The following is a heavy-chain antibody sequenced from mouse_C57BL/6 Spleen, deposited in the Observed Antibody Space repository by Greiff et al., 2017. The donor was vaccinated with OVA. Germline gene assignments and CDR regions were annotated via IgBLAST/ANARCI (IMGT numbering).Heavy chain of an antibody. D-gene: IGHD2-4*01. Sequence: EVKLVESGGGLVQPGGSMKLSCAASGFTFSDAWMDWVRQSPEKGLEWVAEIRNKANNHATYYAESVKGRFTISRDDSKSSVYLQMNSLRAEDTGIYYCTRRCYDYYYYAMDYWGQGTSVTVSS. CDR2: IRNKANNHAT. CDR1: GFTFSDAW. V-gene: IGHV6-6*01. CDR3: TRRCYDYYYYAMDY. J-gene: IGHJ4*01.